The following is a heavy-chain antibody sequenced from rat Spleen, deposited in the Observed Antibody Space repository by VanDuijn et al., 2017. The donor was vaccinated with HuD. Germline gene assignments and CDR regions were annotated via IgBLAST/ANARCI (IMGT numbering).Heavy chain of an antibody. J-gene: IGHJ1*01. D-gene: IGHD5-1*01. CDR1: GFTFSDYY. Sequence: EVQLVESGGGLVQPGRSLKLSCAASGFTFSDYYMAWVRQAPKKGLEWVASISYEGSTTYYPDSVKGRFTISRDNAQITLSLQMDSLRSDDTATYYGARQLTGDWYFDFGGPGTMVTVSS. CDR3: ARQLTGDWYFDF. CDR2: ISYEGSTT. V-gene: IGHV5-7*01.